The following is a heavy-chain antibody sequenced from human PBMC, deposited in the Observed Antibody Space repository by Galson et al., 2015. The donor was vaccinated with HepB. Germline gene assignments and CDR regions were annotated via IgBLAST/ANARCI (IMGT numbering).Heavy chain of an antibody. D-gene: IGHD3-22*01. V-gene: IGHV1-3*01. CDR1: GYTFTSHA. J-gene: IGHJ4*02. CDR3: ARDSAGITMIY. Sequence: SVKVSCKASGYTFTSHAMHWVRQAPGQRLEWMGWINAGNGNTKYSQKFQGRVTITRDTSASTAYMELSSLRSEDTAVYSCARDSAGITMIYWGQGTLVTVSS. CDR2: INAGNGNT.